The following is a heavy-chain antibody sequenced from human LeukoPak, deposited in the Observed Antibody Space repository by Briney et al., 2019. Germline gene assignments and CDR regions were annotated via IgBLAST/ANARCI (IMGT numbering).Heavy chain of an antibody. V-gene: IGHV3-23*01. CDR1: GFTFSSYA. Sequence: GGSLRLSCAASGFTFSSYAMSWVRQAPGKGLEWVSAISGSGGSTYYADSVKGRFTISRDNAKNSLYLQMNSLRAEDTAVYYCARGEYRGTPFDPWGQGTLVTVSS. J-gene: IGHJ5*02. CDR2: ISGSGGST. CDR3: ARGEYRGTPFDP. D-gene: IGHD3-16*01.